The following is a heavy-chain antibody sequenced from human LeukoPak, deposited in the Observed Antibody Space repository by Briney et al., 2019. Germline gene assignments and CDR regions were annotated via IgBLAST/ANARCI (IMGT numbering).Heavy chain of an antibody. CDR3: AGVREDDGDYGAFDI. Sequence: GVSVKVSYKASGGTFSSYAIIRVRQAPGQGLEGMGGIIPIFGTADYALKFQGRVTITTDESTSTAYMKLSSLRSEDTSVYYCAGVREDDGDYGAFDIWGQGTMVTVSS. CDR1: GGTFSSYA. V-gene: IGHV1-69*05. J-gene: IGHJ3*02. CDR2: IIPIFGTA. D-gene: IGHD4-17*01.